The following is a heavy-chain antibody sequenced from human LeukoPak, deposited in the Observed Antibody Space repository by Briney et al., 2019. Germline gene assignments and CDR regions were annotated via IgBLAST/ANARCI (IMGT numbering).Heavy chain of an antibody. V-gene: IGHV3-30*18. D-gene: IGHD3-3*01. CDR2: ISYDGSNK. CDR3: AKDLGVVIPLFDY. CDR1: GFTFSSYG. J-gene: IGHJ4*02. Sequence: GGSLRLTCAASGFTFSSYGMHWVRQAPGKGLEWVAVISYDGSNKYYADSVKGRFTISRDNSKNTLYLQMNSLRAEDTAVYYCAKDLGVVIPLFDYWVQGTLVTVSS.